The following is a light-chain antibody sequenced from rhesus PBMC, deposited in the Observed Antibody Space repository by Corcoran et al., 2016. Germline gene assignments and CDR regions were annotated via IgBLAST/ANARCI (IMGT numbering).Light chain of an antibody. Sequence: IVLTQSPATLSLSPGERATLSCRASQSVSSSLAWYQQKPGQAPGPLLYGSSSRATGIPARFSGSGAGTDFTLTISSLEPEDVAVYYCLQHSNWPWTFGQGTKVEIK. CDR2: GSS. CDR1: QSVSSS. V-gene: IGKV3-24*01. CDR3: LQHSNWPWT. J-gene: IGKJ1*01.